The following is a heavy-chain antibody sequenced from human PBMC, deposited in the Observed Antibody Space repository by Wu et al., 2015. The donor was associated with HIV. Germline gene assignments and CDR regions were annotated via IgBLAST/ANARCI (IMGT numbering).Heavy chain of an antibody. CDR3: ARLTQYYYYGMDV. J-gene: IGHJ6*01. Sequence: QVQLVQSGAEVKKPGASVKLSCKASGYTFSSYYMHWVRQAPGQGLEWMGIVNPTGGTTSYAQTFEGRVTMTSDTSTSTVYMELSSLRSEDTAVYYCARLTQYYYYGMDVWGKGPRSPSPQ. V-gene: IGHV1-46*01. D-gene: IGHD2/OR15-2a*01. CDR1: GYTFSSYY. CDR2: VNPTGGTT.